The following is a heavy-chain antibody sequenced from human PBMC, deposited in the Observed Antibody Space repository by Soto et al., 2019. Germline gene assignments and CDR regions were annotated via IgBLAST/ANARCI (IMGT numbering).Heavy chain of an antibody. J-gene: IGHJ4*02. CDR1: GFSFSTHA. V-gene: IGHV3-23*01. Sequence: EVLLLESGGGFVQPGGSLRLSCVAPGFSFSTHAMTWVRQAPGKGLEWVSDISAGSGNEYYAESVKGRFTVSRDNSKNTLWLQLDSLRVEDTGLYYCARQKLKSSTWYGPLDSWCQGTLVTVSS. CDR2: ISAGSGNE. CDR3: ARQKLKSSTWYGPLDS. D-gene: IGHD6-13*01.